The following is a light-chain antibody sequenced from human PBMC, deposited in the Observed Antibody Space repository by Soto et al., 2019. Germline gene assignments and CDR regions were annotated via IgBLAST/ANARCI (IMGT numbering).Light chain of an antibody. J-gene: IGKJ4*01. CDR1: QSVRYNF. CDR3: QRYGSSPLT. Sequence: EIVLTQSPGTLSLSPGERATLSCRASQSVRYNFLAWYQQQAGQAPRHLIYGASSRATGIPDRVSSSGSGTDFALTISRLEPEDLAVYYWQRYGSSPLTFGGGTKVEIK. V-gene: IGKV3-20*01. CDR2: GAS.